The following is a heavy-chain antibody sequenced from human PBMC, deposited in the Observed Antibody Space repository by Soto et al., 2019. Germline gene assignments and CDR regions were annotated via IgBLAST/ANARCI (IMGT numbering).Heavy chain of an antibody. CDR2: INPNSGGT. CDR1: GYTFTGYY. V-gene: IGHV1-2*04. Sequence: GASVKVSCKASGYTFTGYYMHWVRQAPGQRLEWMGWINPNSGGTNYAQKLQGWVTMTRDTSISTAYMELSRLRSDDTAVYYCARSHCSSTSCYPSGMDVWGQGTTVTVSS. D-gene: IGHD2-2*01. CDR3: ARSHCSSTSCYPSGMDV. J-gene: IGHJ6*02.